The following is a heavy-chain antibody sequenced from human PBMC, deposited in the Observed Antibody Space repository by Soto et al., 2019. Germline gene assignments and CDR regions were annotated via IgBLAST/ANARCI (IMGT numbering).Heavy chain of an antibody. CDR2: IDLSESYT. Sequence: EVQLVQSGAEVKKPGESLRISCKVSGYSFARQWISWVRQVPGKGQEWLGRIDLSESYTTYNPSFQGQVSFSSDKSITTAYLQWSSLKASDTATYYCATQGLTNYYFDYWGQGTLVTVSS. V-gene: IGHV5-10-1*03. CDR1: GYSFARQW. J-gene: IGHJ4*02. CDR3: ATQGLTNYYFDY. D-gene: IGHD1-1*01.